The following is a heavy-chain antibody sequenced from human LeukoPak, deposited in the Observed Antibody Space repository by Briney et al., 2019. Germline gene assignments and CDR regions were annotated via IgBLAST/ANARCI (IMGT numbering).Heavy chain of an antibody. D-gene: IGHD5-12*01. CDR1: GFTFSNYA. Sequence: GGSLRLSCAASGFTFSNYAMSWVRQAPGKGLQWVGNINPDESHTDYIDSVKGRFTMSRDNAENSLFLQVHSLRDEDTAVYYCARDRAYDAFDYWGRGTLVTVSS. CDR3: ARDRAYDAFDY. V-gene: IGHV3-7*01. CDR2: INPDESHT. J-gene: IGHJ4*02.